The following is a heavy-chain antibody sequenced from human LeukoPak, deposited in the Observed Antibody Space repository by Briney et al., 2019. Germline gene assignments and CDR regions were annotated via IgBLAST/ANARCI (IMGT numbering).Heavy chain of an antibody. CDR2: ISYDGSNK. D-gene: IGHD3-22*01. CDR3: AKDRAYDSSGYYRLGY. V-gene: IGHV3-30*18. J-gene: IGHJ4*02. CDR1: GFTFSSYG. Sequence: PGGSLRLSCAASGFTFSSYGMHWVRQAPGKGLEWVAVISYDGSNKYYADSVKGRFTISRDNSKNTLYLQMNSLRAEDTAVYYCAKDRAYDSSGYYRLGYWGQGTLVTVSS.